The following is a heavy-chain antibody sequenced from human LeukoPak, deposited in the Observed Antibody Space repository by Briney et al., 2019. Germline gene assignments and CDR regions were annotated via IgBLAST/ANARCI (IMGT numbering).Heavy chain of an antibody. CDR3: AKDRTRKAY. CDR1: GFTFGNYW. Sequence: GGSLRLSCAASGFTFGNYWMSWVRQTPGKGLEGVANIKEDGSDKYYVDSLKGRFTISRDNAKNSLYLQMNSLRAEDTAVYYCAKDRTRKAYWGQGTLVTVSS. V-gene: IGHV3-7*03. CDR2: IKEDGSDK. D-gene: IGHD3-3*01. J-gene: IGHJ4*02.